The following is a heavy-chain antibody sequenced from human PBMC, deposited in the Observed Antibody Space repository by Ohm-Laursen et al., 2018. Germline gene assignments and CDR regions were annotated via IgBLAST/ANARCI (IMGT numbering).Heavy chain of an antibody. J-gene: IGHJ6*02. V-gene: IGHV1-18*01. D-gene: IGHD5-12*01. CDR1: GYTFTSYG. CDR3: ARTPRGYYSDYYYYYGMDV. CDR2: ISAYNGNT. Sequence: GASVKVSCKASGYTFTSYGISWVRQAPGQGLEWMGWISAYNGNTNYAQKLQGGVTMTTDTSTSTAYMELRSLRSDDTAVYYCARTPRGYYSDYYYYYGMDVWGQGTTVTVSS.